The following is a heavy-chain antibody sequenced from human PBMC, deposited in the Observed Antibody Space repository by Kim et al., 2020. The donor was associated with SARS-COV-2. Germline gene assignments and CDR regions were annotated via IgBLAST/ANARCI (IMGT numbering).Heavy chain of an antibody. J-gene: IGHJ6*02. CDR2: ISHDGTSS. D-gene: IGHD1-26*01. CDR3: AKDVWDYSGMDV. Sequence: GGSLRLSCVASGFSFSCCAMTWVRQVPVKGPEWVSSISHDGTSSHYANSVRGRFTISRDDSKNTLYLQLNSLRGEDTALYYCAKDVWDYSGMDVWGQGTTVTVSS. V-gene: IGHV3-23*01. CDR1: GFSFSCCA.